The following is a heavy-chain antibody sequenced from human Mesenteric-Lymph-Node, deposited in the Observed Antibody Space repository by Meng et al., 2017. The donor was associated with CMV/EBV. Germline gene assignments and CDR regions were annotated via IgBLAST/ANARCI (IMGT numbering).Heavy chain of an antibody. J-gene: IGHJ6*02. Sequence: TSYGISGVRQAPGQGLEWMGWISAYNGNTNYAQKFQGRVTMTTDTSTSTAYMELRSLTSDDTATYYCARESVTMIAVAGTYNDYGMDVWGQGTTVTVSS. CDR2: ISAYNGNT. CDR3: ARESVTMIAVAGTYNDYGMDV. D-gene: IGHD6-19*01. CDR1: TSYG. V-gene: IGHV1-18*01.